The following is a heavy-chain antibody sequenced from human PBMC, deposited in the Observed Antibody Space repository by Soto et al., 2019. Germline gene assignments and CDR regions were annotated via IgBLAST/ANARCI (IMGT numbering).Heavy chain of an antibody. CDR3: AKDITARGIYYCYGMDV. J-gene: IGHJ6*02. CDR1: GFTFDDYA. Sequence: GGSLRLSCAASGFTFDDYAMHWVRQAPGKGLEWVSGISWNGGSIGYADSVKGRFTISRDNAKNSLYLQMNSLRAEDTALYYCAKDITARGIYYCYGMDVWGQGTTVTVSS. D-gene: IGHD3-16*01. CDR2: ISWNGGSI. V-gene: IGHV3-9*01.